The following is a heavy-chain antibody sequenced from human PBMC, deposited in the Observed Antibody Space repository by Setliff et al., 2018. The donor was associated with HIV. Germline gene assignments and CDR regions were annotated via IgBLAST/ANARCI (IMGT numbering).Heavy chain of an antibody. Sequence: PSETLSLTCALYGGSFSDYYWSWIRQPPGMGLEWIGEVNRGRRTNYNSSLKSRVTISVDTSKNQFSLKLNSVTAADTAVYYCARLGRAIDRGGYSLRFDYWGQGTLVTVSS. CDR1: GGSFSDYY. CDR3: ARLGRAIDRGGYSLRFDY. J-gene: IGHJ4*02. CDR2: VNRGRRT. V-gene: IGHV4-34*01. D-gene: IGHD3-22*01.